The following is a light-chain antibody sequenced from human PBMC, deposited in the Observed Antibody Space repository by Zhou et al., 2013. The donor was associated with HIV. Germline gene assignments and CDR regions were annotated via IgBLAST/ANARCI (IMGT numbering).Light chain of an antibody. CDR3: QQRANWLYV. J-gene: IGKJ2*01. CDR2: DTS. CDR1: QSFSDY. V-gene: IGKV3-11*01. Sequence: EVVLTQSPASLSLSPGERATLSCRASQSFSDYLAWYHHRPGRAPRLLIYDTSTRAAGVPDRFIGSGSGKDFTLTITSLEPEDVGVYYCQQRANWLYVFGQGTNLMIK.